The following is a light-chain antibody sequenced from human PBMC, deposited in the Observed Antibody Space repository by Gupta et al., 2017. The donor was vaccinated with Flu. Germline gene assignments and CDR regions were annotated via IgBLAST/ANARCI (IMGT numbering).Light chain of an antibody. V-gene: IGKV3-15*01. CDR2: DTS. Sequence: EVVMTQSPATLSVSPGERATVSCRASQSITNDLAWYQQKPGQAPRLIIYDTSIRASGVPARFSGSGSGTEFTLTINSLQSEDFAIYYCQQYNNWPPITFGGGTKVEIK. CDR1: QSITND. CDR3: QQYNNWPPIT. J-gene: IGKJ4*01.